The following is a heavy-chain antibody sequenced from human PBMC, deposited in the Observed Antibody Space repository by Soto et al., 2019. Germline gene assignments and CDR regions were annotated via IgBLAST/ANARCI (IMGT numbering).Heavy chain of an antibody. CDR1: GFIFDDYA. D-gene: IGHD3-10*01. CDR3: AKDEELGCGSYFLGAFDL. Sequence: EVQLVESGGGLVQPGRSLRLSCAASGFIFDDYAMHWVRQTAGKGLEWVAGITWNSGTIGYADSVQGRFTISRDYGKNVRYLQMNRLRADDQALFYCAKDEELGCGSYFLGAFDLWGQGAIGSVSS. J-gene: IGHJ3*01. CDR2: ITWNSGTI. V-gene: IGHV3-9*01.